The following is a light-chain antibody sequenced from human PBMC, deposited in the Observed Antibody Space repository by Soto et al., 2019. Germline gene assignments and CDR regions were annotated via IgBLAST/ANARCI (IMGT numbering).Light chain of an antibody. Sequence: ENVLTQSPGTLSLSPGERATLSCRASQTVSSYLTWYQQRPGQAPRLLIYGASKRATGIPDRFSGSWSGTDFTLTISWLEPEDFALYYCKQYGTSPITFGQGTGLEIK. CDR2: GAS. V-gene: IGKV3-20*01. J-gene: IGKJ5*01. CDR3: KQYGTSPIT. CDR1: QTVSSY.